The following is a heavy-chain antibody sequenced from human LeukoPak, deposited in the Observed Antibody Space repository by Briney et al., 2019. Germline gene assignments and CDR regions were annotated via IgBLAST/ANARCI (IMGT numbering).Heavy chain of an antibody. CDR2: IYVGGST. Sequence: SETPSLTCTVSGGSISSSSYYWGWIRQPPEKGLDWLGNIYVGGSTYYNPSLNSRVTLSLDTSRNQISLDLNSVTAADTAVYYCARLYYYYDSSGFFDYWGQGTVVTVSS. CDR3: ARLYYYYDSSGFFDY. J-gene: IGHJ4*02. CDR1: GGSISSSSYY. V-gene: IGHV4-39*07. D-gene: IGHD3-22*01.